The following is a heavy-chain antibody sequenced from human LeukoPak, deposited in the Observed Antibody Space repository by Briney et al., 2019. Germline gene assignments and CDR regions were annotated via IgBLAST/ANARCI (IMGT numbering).Heavy chain of an antibody. V-gene: IGHV4-59*01. CDR1: GGSMSSYY. D-gene: IGHD1-26*01. J-gene: IGHJ6*03. Sequence: SETLSLTCTVSGGSMSSYYRSWIRQPPGKGLEWIGYIYDSGRTNYNPSLKSRVTISEDTSKNQISLKLTSVTAADTAVYYCARVRWQLLSADYYYYMDLWGKGTTVSVSS. CDR2: IYDSGRT. CDR3: ARVRWQLLSADYYYYMDL.